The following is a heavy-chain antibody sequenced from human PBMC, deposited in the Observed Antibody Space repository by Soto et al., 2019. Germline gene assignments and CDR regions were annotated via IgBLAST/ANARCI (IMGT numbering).Heavy chain of an antibody. D-gene: IGHD3-16*01. CDR1: GGSISSSTYY. V-gene: IGHV4-39*07. Sequence: PSETLSLTSTVSGGSISSSTYYWGWIRQPPGKGLEWIGEINHSGSTKYNPSLKSRILISVETSQNQVSLKLSPVTAADTPIYIWGKGPGGRRNWNNHGGEGPIGRRGQGT. CDR3: GKGPGGRRNWNNHGGEGPIGR. J-gene: IGHJ4*02. CDR2: INHSGST.